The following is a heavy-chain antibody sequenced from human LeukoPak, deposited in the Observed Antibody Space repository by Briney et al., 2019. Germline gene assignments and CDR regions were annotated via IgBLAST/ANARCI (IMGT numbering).Heavy chain of an antibody. CDR3: ASGAGATGYFDY. J-gene: IGHJ4*02. Sequence: PSDTLSLTCTVSGGSISSYYWSWIRQPPGNGLKCTGYIYYSGSTNYNPSLKSRVTMSVDTSKNQCSLKLSPVTAADTAVYYCASGAGATGYFDYWGQGTLVTVSS. V-gene: IGHV4-59*07. D-gene: IGHD1-26*01. CDR2: IYYSGST. CDR1: GGSISSYY.